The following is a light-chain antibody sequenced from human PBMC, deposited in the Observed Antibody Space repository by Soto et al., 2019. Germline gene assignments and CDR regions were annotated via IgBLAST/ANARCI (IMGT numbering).Light chain of an antibody. CDR1: QTVDSRY. CDR2: GTS. V-gene: IGKV3-20*01. Sequence: EIVLTQSPGTLSLSPGERATLSCRASQTVDSRYLAWYQQKPGQAPRLLIYGTSTRATAIPDRFSGSGSGTDFILSISRLEPEDFAVYFCEQYDASPFTFGGGTQVEIK. CDR3: EQYDASPFT. J-gene: IGKJ4*01.